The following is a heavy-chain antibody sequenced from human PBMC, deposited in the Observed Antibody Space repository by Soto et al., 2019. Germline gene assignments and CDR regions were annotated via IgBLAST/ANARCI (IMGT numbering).Heavy chain of an antibody. CDR3: ARDLTRWFDP. D-gene: IGHD3-9*01. CDR1: GGSVSSASYY. Sequence: SETLSLTCTVSGGSVSSASYYWSWIRQPPGKGLEWIANIYYTGDTNCNPSLKSRVTISVDASKSQFSLKLSSVTAADTAVYYCARDLTRWFDPWGQGTLVTVSS. V-gene: IGHV4-61*01. J-gene: IGHJ5*02. CDR2: IYYTGDT.